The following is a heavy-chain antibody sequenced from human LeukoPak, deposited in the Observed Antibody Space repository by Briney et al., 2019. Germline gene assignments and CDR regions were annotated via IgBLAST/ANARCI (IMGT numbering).Heavy chain of an antibody. CDR3: ARDPFHDFLSSQDV. CDR1: GGSINSYY. CDR2: IYYSGPT. Sequence: SETLSLTCTVSGGSINSYYWSWIRQPPGKGLEWIGHIYYSGPTNYNPSLKSRVTMSVDTSKMQVSLTLRSVTPADTAVYYCARDPFHDFLSSQDVWGKGTTVTVSA. V-gene: IGHV4-59*01. D-gene: IGHD3-3*01. J-gene: IGHJ6*04.